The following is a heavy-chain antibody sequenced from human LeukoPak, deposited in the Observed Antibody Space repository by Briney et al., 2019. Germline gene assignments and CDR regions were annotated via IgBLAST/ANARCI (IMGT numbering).Heavy chain of an antibody. CDR2: ISYDGSNK. CDR1: GFTFSSIA. CDR3: AKDQTYYYDSSGQWDPYYFDY. J-gene: IGHJ4*02. Sequence: GSLRLSCAASGFTFSSIAMSWVRQAPGKGLEWVAVISYDGSNKYYADSVKGRFTISRDNSKNTLYLQMNSLRAEDTAVYYCAKDQTYYYDSSGQWDPYYFDYWGQGTLVTVSS. D-gene: IGHD3-22*01. V-gene: IGHV3-30*18.